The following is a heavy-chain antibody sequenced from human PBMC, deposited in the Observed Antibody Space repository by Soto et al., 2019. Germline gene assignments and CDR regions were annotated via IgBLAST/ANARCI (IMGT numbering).Heavy chain of an antibody. Sequence: PGGSLRLSCAASGFTFSSYWMSWVRQAPGKGLEWVANIKQDGSEKYYVDSVKGRFTISRDNAKNSLYLQMNSLRAEDTAVYYYAGSSGWPYNWFDSWGQGTLVTVSS. J-gene: IGHJ5*01. CDR2: IKQDGSEK. V-gene: IGHV3-7*01. CDR1: GFTFSSYW. CDR3: AGSSGWPYNWFDS. D-gene: IGHD6-19*01.